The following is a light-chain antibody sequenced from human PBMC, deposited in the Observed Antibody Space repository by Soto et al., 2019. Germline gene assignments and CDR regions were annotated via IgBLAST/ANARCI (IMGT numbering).Light chain of an antibody. CDR2: DAS. V-gene: IGKV1-5*01. Sequence: DIQMTQSPSTLSASIGDRVTITCRASQNINNWIAWYQQKPGKAPKFLIYDASTLESGVPSRFSGSGFGTEFSLTISSLQPDDFATYYCLQDYNYPRAFGQGTKVDI. J-gene: IGKJ1*01. CDR1: QNINNW. CDR3: LQDYNYPRA.